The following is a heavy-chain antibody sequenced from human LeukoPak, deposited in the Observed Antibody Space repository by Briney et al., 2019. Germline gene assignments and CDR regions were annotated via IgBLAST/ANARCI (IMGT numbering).Heavy chain of an antibody. J-gene: IGHJ4*02. CDR3: VRTPPNWGFDY. CDR2: IIPIFGTA. D-gene: IGHD7-27*01. V-gene: IGHV1-69*13. Sequence: SVTVSFTASGGTFSIYAISWVRQAPGQGLEWMGGIIPIFGTANYAQRFQGRVTITADESTSTAYMELSSLRSEDTAIYYCVRTPPNWGFDYWGQGTLVTVSS. CDR1: GGTFSIYA.